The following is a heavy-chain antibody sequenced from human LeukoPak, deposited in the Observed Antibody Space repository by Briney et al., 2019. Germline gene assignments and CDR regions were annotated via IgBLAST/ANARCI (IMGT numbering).Heavy chain of an antibody. CDR1: GFTFSSYG. CDR2: IRYDGSNK. J-gene: IGHJ4*02. Sequence: GGSLRLSCAASGFTFSSYGMHWVRQAPGKGLEWVAFIRYDGSNKYYADSVKGRFTISRDNSKNTLYLQMNSLRAEDTAVYCCANRRPDCGGDCGYFDYWGQGTLVTVSS. CDR3: ANRRPDCGGDCGYFDY. D-gene: IGHD2-21*01. V-gene: IGHV3-30*02.